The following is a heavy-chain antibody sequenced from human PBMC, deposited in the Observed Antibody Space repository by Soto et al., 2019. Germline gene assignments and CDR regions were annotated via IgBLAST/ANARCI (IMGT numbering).Heavy chain of an antibody. D-gene: IGHD6-13*01. V-gene: IGHV4-31*03. CDR2: IYYSGST. CDR1: GGSISSGGYY. CDR3: ARDLFRGIAAAGDNWFDP. J-gene: IGHJ5*02. Sequence: QVQLQESGPGLVKPSQTLSLTCTVSGGSISSGGYYWSWIRQHPGKGLEWIGHIYYSGSTYYNPSLKSRVTISVDTSKNQFSLKLSSLTAADTAVYYCARDLFRGIAAAGDNWFDPWGQGTLVTVSS.